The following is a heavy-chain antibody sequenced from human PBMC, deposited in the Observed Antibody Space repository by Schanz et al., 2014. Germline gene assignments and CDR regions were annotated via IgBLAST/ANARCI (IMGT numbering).Heavy chain of an antibody. D-gene: IGHD3-10*01. CDR2: ISASGGTT. CDR3: ARGGFGEVSYFDY. Sequence: EVQLLESGGGLVQPGGSLRLSCAASGFAFSSFAMTWVRQAPGKGLEWVSAISASGGTTYYADSVKGRFTISRDNSKNTLYLQMNSLRPEDTAVYYCARGGFGEVSYFDYWGQGTLVTVSS. J-gene: IGHJ4*02. V-gene: IGHV3-23*01. CDR1: GFAFSSFA.